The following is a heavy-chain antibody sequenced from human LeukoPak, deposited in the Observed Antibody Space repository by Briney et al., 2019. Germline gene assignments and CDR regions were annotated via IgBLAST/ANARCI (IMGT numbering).Heavy chain of an antibody. V-gene: IGHV4-39*07. CDR1: GGSIDSTAFY. J-gene: IGHJ3*02. CDR3: ARERRWGAAFDI. CDR2: INHSGST. D-gene: IGHD4-23*01. Sequence: SETLSLTCAVSGGSIDSTAFYWGWIRQPPGKGLEWIGEINHSGSTNYNPSLKSRVTISVDTSKNQFSLKLSSVTAADTAVYYCARERRWGAAFDIWRQGTMVTVSP.